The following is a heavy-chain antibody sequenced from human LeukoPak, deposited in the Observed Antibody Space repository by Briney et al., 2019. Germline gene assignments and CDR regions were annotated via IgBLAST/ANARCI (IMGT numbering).Heavy chain of an antibody. CDR1: GGSISSSSYY. CDR2: IYYSVST. J-gene: IGHJ4*02. V-gene: IGHV4-39*07. Sequence: SETLSLTCTVSGGSISSSSYYWGWIRQPPGKGLEWIGSIYYSVSTYYNPSLKSRVTISVDTSKNQFSLKLSPVTAADTAVYYCARRSRGLVRFLGIDYWGQGTLVTVSS. CDR3: ARRSRGLVRFLGIDY. D-gene: IGHD3-3*01.